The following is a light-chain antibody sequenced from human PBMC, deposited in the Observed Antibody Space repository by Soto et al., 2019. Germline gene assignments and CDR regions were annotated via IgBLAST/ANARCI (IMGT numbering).Light chain of an antibody. V-gene: IGKV3-20*01. CDR2: AAS. Sequence: EVVLTQSPGTLSLTQGEGATLSCRASQIVTGNFLAWYQQKPGQAPRLLMYAASTRATGIPDRFSGSGSGTDFTLIISRLEPEDFAVYYCQQYGDSLLTFGQGTKVDIK. CDR1: QIVTGNF. CDR3: QQYGDSLLT. J-gene: IGKJ1*01.